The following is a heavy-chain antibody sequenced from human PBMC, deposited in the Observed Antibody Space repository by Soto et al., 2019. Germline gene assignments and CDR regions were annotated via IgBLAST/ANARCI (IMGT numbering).Heavy chain of an antibody. CDR1: GYTFTSYG. CDR3: ARELEPSPYYGMDV. V-gene: IGHV1-18*01. Sequence: ASVKVSCKASGYTFTSYGISWVRQAPGQGLEWMGWISAYNGNTNYAQKLQGRVTMTTDTSTSTAYMELRSLRSDDTAVYYCARELEPSPYYGMDVWGQGTTVTVSS. J-gene: IGHJ6*02. CDR2: ISAYNGNT. D-gene: IGHD1-1*01.